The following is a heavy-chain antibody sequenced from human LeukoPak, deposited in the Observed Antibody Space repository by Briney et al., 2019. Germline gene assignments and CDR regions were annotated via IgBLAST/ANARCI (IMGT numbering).Heavy chain of an antibody. D-gene: IGHD6-6*01. Sequence: SVKVSCKASGGTFPNFAFSWVRQAPGQGLEWLGVIIPVFGTTFYAQKFQGRVTITADESTNTAFLELSSLRSEDTAVYYCARERIAARPRSAFDIWGQGTMVTVSS. CDR1: GGTFPNFA. CDR2: IIPVFGTT. V-gene: IGHV1-69*01. J-gene: IGHJ3*02. CDR3: ARERIAARPRSAFDI.